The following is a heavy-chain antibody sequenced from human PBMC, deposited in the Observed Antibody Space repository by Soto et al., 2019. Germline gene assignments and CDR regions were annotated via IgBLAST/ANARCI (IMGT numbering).Heavy chain of an antibody. D-gene: IGHD2-2*01. V-gene: IGHV1-3*01. Sequence: ASVKVSCKASGYTFSSYAMHWVRQAPGQRLEWMGWINAGYGNTKSSQKFQDRVTISRDTSASTAYMELSSLRSEDTAVYYCARDRAGRRLGPRHCSSTSCLWYYYGMDVWGQGTTVTVSS. CDR2: INAGYGNT. J-gene: IGHJ6*02. CDR1: GYTFSSYA. CDR3: ARDRAGRRLGPRHCSSTSCLWYYYGMDV.